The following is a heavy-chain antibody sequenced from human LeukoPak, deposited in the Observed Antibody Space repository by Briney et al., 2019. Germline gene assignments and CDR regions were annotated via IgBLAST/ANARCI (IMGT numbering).Heavy chain of an antibody. V-gene: IGHV4-61*01. Sequence: PSETLSLTCTVSGGSVSSGSYYWSWIRQPPGKGLEWIGYIYYSGSTNYNPFLKSRVTISVDTSKNQFSLKLSSVTAADTAVYYCARGSAYSGYDLDIWGQGTLVTVSS. D-gene: IGHD5-12*01. J-gene: IGHJ4*02. CDR3: ARGSAYSGYDLDI. CDR2: IYYSGST. CDR1: GGSVSSGSYY.